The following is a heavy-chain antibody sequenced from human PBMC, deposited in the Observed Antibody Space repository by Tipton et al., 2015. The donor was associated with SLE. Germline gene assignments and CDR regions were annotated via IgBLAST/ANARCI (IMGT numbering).Heavy chain of an antibody. CDR2: IYYSGST. D-gene: IGHD3-16*02. V-gene: IGHV4-39*07. J-gene: IGHJ4*02. CDR1: GFTVSSNY. Sequence: LRLSCAASGFTVSSNYMSWVRQPPGKGLEWIGSIYYSGSTYYNPSLKSRVTISVDTSKNQFSLKLSSVTAADTAVYYCAKDGYIWGSYRYRGFDYWGQGTLVTVSS. CDR3: AKDGYIWGSYRYRGFDY.